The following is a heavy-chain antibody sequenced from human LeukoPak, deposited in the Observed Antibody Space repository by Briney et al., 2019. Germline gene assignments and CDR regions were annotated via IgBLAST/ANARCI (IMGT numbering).Heavy chain of an antibody. J-gene: IGHJ6*02. Sequence: SETLSLTCAVYGGSFSGYYWSWIRQPPGKGLEWIGEINHSGSTNYNPSLKSRVTISVDTAKNQFSLKLSSVTAADTAVYYCARHFSYSSTSWADLDVWGQGTTVTVSS. CDR2: INHSGST. CDR3: ARHFSYSSTSWADLDV. CDR1: GGSFSGYY. D-gene: IGHD2-2*01. V-gene: IGHV4-34*01.